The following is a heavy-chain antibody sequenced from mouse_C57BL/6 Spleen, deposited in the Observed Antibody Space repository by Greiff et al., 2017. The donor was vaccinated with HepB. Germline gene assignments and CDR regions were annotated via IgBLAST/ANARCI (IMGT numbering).Heavy chain of an antibody. J-gene: IGHJ4*01. CDR1: GFTFSDYG. V-gene: IGHV5-17*01. D-gene: IGHD1-3*01. CDR3: ARGDNDAMDY. Sequence: VQLKESGGGLVKPGGSLKLSCAASGFTFSDYGMHWVRQAPEKGLEWVAYISSGSSTIYYADTVKGRFTISRDNAKNTLFLQMTSLRSEDTAMYYCARGDNDAMDYWGQGTSVTVSS. CDR2: ISSGSSTI.